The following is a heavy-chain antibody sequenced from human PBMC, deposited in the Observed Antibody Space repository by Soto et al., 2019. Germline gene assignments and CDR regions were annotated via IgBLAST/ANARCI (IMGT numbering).Heavy chain of an antibody. CDR2: INPDNGGT. J-gene: IGHJ4*02. D-gene: IGHD2-2*01. V-gene: IGHV1-2*02. Sequence: ASVKVSCKASGYTFTGYYMHWLRQAPGQGLEWMGWINPDNGGTMYVQKFQGRVTMTRDTSISTVYMELTRVTSDDTAVYYCAREEIGVLGLWGQRTLVTVSS. CDR1: GYTFTGYY. CDR3: AREEIGVLGL.